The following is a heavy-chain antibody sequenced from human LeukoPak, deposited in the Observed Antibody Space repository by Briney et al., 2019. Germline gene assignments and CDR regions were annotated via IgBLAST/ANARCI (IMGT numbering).Heavy chain of an antibody. CDR1: GFTFSSYG. CDR3: AKGDKMLTWRRTYNRFDP. D-gene: IGHD3-16*01. Sequence: TGGSLRLFCAASGFTFSSYGMHWVRQAPGKALDWVAFIHHDGSNKYYADSVRGRFTISRDNSKNTLYLQMNSLRAEDTAVYFCAKGDKMLTWRRTYNRFDPWGQGTLVTVSS. V-gene: IGHV3-30*02. CDR2: IHHDGSNK. J-gene: IGHJ5*02.